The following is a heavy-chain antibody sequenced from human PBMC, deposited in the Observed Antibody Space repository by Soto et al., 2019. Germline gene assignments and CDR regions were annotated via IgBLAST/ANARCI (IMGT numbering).Heavy chain of an antibody. J-gene: IGHJ5*02. Sequence: GGSLRLSCAASGFTFDDYAMHWVRQAPGKGLEWVSGISWNSGSIGYADSVKGRFTISRDNAKNSLYLQMNSLRAEDTALYYCAKDGGDNGIAAHWFDPWGQGTLVTVSS. CDR1: GFTFDDYA. D-gene: IGHD6-6*01. CDR3: AKDGGDNGIAAHWFDP. V-gene: IGHV3-9*01. CDR2: ISWNSGSI.